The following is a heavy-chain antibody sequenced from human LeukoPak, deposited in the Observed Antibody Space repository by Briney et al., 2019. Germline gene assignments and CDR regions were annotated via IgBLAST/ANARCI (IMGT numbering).Heavy chain of an antibody. J-gene: IGHJ4*02. CDR3: TRENYVPDS. Sequence: GGSLRLSCEGSAFIFSGLWTNWVRQTPGKGLEWVASISNGGSATYYVDSVRGRFTISRDDAKNSLFLQMNGLRADDTAVYYCTRENYVPDSWGQGTLVTVSS. CDR2: ISNGGSAT. D-gene: IGHD3-10*02. CDR1: AFIFSGLW. V-gene: IGHV3-7*03.